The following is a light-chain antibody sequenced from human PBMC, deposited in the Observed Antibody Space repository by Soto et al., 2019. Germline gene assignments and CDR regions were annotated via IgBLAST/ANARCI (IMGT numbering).Light chain of an antibody. J-gene: IGKJ1*01. Sequence: DIQMTQSPSSLSASVGDRVTITCQASQDISNYLNWYQQKPGKAPKLLIYDASNSETGVPSRFSGGGSGTDFTFTISSLQPEDIATYYCQQYDNFRWTFGQGTKVEIK. CDR1: QDISNY. V-gene: IGKV1-33*01. CDR3: QQYDNFRWT. CDR2: DAS.